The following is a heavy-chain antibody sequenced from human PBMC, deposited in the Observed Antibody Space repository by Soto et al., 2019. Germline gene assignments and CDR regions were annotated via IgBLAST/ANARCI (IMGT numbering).Heavy chain of an antibody. Sequence: VWSVRLSCAASGFTFSSYAMHWVRQAPGKGLEWVAVISYDGSNKYYADSVKGRFTISRDNSKNTLYLQMNSLRAEDTAVYYCARSYGYWSGCRFSTIDYWGQGTRVTVSS. V-gene: IGHV3-30-3*01. D-gene: IGHD2-15*01. CDR3: ARSYGYWSGCRFSTIDY. CDR2: ISYDGSNK. CDR1: GFTFSSYA. J-gene: IGHJ4*02.